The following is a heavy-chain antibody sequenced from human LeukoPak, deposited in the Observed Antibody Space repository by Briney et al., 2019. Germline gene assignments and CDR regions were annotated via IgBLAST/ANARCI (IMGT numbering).Heavy chain of an antibody. CDR2: INTNSGAT. V-gene: IGHV1-2*02. J-gene: IGHJ4*02. CDR3: ARNTYYYDNSAGTFDF. D-gene: IGHD3-22*01. CDR1: GYTFTDYS. Sequence: RASVKVSCKASGYTFTDYSIHWVRQAPGQGLEWMGWINTNSGATNYAQKFQGRVTMTRDTSISTAYMELSRLTSDDTAVFYCARNTYYYDNSAGTFDFWGQGTLVTVSS.